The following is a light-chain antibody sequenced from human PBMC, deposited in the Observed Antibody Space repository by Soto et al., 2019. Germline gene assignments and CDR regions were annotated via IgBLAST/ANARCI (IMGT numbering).Light chain of an antibody. CDR3: QQYANSPRT. Sequence: EIVLTQSPGTLSLSPGERATLSCRASQSVSSNYLAWYQQKPGQAPRLLISDASRRATGIPDRFSGSGSATDFTLTISSLEPEDFAVYYCQQYANSPRTFGQGTKVEIK. CDR1: QSVSSNY. CDR2: DAS. V-gene: IGKV3-20*01. J-gene: IGKJ1*01.